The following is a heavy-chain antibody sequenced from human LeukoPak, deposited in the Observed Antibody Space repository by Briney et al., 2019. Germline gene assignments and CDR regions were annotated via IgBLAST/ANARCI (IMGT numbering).Heavy chain of an antibody. V-gene: IGHV4-4*07. CDR1: GGSISSY. J-gene: IGHJ4*02. Sequence: SETLSLTCTVSGGSISSYWSWIRQPAGKGLEWIGRIYGSGTTTYNRSLKSRVTISVDTSKNQFSLKLSSVTAADTAVYYCARQTYDSSGYPYYFDYWGQGTLVTVSS. CDR2: IYGSGTT. D-gene: IGHD3-22*01. CDR3: ARQTYDSSGYPYYFDY.